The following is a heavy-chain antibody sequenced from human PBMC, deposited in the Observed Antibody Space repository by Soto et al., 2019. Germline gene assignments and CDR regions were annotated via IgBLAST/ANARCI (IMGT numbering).Heavy chain of an antibody. D-gene: IGHD3-10*01. CDR2: INHSGTV. J-gene: IGHJ4*02. CDR3: ARAGAALVRGSIGGFDY. V-gene: IGHV4-34*01. CDR1: GGAFNGYY. Sequence: QVHLQQWGAGLLKPSETLSLTCAVNGGAFNGYYWTWIRQSPGKGLQWIGEINHSGTVDYNPSLRRRVTFSVDTSKKQFSLTLTPVTAADTAVYYCARAGAALVRGSIGGFDYWGQGTLVTVSS.